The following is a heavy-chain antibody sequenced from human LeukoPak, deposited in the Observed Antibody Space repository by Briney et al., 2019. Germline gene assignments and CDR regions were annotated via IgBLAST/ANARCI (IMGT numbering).Heavy chain of an antibody. Sequence: GGSLRLSCAASGFTVSSNYMGWVRQAPGKGLEWVSVIYSGGSTYYADSAKGRFTISRDNPKNTLYLQMNSLRAEDTAVYYCARAEFYGDYLSTYDYWGQGTLVTVSS. D-gene: IGHD4-17*01. V-gene: IGHV3-53*01. J-gene: IGHJ4*02. CDR2: IYSGGST. CDR3: ARAEFYGDYLSTYDY. CDR1: GFTVSSNY.